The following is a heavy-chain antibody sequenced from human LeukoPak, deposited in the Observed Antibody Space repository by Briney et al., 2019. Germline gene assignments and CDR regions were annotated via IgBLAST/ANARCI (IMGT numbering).Heavy chain of an antibody. J-gene: IGHJ4*02. Sequence: ASVKVSCKASGYTFTGYYMHWVRQAPGQGLEWMGWINPNSGGTNYAQKFQGRVTMTRDTSISTAYMELSRLRSDDTAVYYCARFAYYYDSSGYDPRDCWGQGTLVTVSS. D-gene: IGHD3-22*01. CDR3: ARFAYYYDSSGYDPRDC. CDR1: GYTFTGYY. V-gene: IGHV1-2*02. CDR2: INPNSGGT.